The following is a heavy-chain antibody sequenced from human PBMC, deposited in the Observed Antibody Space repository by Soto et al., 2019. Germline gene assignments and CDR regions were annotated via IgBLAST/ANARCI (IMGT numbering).Heavy chain of an antibody. CDR2: ISIGSGSI. CDR1: GFTFSNYA. Sequence: EVHLVESGRGLVQPGGSLRVSCAASGFTFSNYAMNWVRQAPGKGLEWVSYISIGSGSIFYADSVKGQFTISRDDAKNSLYLQMNTLRDEDTAVYYCVRDDRWAFDFWGQGTMVTVSS. J-gene: IGHJ3*01. CDR3: VRDDRWAFDF. D-gene: IGHD3-22*01. V-gene: IGHV3-48*02.